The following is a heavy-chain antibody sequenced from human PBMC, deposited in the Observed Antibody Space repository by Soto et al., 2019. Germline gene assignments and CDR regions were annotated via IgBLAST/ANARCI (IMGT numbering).Heavy chain of an antibody. Sequence: ASVKVSCKASGYTFTSYGISWVRQAPGQGLEWMGWISAYNGNTNYAQKLQGRVTMTTDTSTSTAYMELRSLRSDDTAVYYCARDSVLGESSLYGGGADAFDIWGQGTMVTVSS. J-gene: IGHJ3*02. CDR3: ARDSVLGESSLYGGGADAFDI. D-gene: IGHD3-16*02. CDR2: ISAYNGNT. CDR1: GYTFTSYG. V-gene: IGHV1-18*01.